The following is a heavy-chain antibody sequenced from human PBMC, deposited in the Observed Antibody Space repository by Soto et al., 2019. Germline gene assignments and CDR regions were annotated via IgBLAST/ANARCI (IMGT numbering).Heavy chain of an antibody. CDR2: IIPIFGTA. CDR1: GGTFSSYA. CDR3: ARAQRQVQFFGGDYYYGMDV. D-gene: IGHD3-16*01. Sequence: QVQLVQSGAEVKKPGSSVTVSCKASGGTFSSYAISWVRQAPGQGLEWMGGIIPIFGTANYAQKLRGRITITADEATSTAYMELSSLRSEDTAVYYCARAQRQVQFFGGDYYYGMDVWGQGTTGTGSS. J-gene: IGHJ6*02. V-gene: IGHV1-69*01.